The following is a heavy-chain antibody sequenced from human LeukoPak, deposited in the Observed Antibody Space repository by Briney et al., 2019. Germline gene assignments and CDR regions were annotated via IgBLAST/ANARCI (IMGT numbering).Heavy chain of an antibody. J-gene: IGHJ5*02. CDR2: IYPGDSDT. Sequence: LGESLKISCKGSGYSFTSYWIGWVRQMPGKGLEWMGIIYPGDSDTRYSPSFQGQVTISADKSISTAYLQWSSLKASDTAMYYCARLRPASSTSPRPNWFDPWGQGTLVTVSS. CDR3: ARLRPASSTSPRPNWFDP. D-gene: IGHD2-2*01. CDR1: GYSFTSYW. V-gene: IGHV5-51*01.